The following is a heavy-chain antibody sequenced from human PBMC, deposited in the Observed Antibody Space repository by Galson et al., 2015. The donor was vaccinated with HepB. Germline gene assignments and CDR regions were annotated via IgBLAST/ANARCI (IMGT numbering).Heavy chain of an antibody. Sequence: SLRLSCAGSGFIFSDYYMSWIRQAPGKGLEWVSYMSSRGSTIYYGDSVKGRFTISRDNAKNSLYLHMNSLRGEDTAVYYCARMYCSNGVCLYGMDVWGQGTTVTVSS. CDR3: ARMYCSNGVCLYGMDV. CDR1: GFIFSDYY. D-gene: IGHD2-8*01. J-gene: IGHJ6*02. V-gene: IGHV3-11*01. CDR2: MSSRGSTI.